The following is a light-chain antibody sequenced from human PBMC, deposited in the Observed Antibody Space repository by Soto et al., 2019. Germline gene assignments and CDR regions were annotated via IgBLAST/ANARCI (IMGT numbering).Light chain of an antibody. CDR1: SSDIDGYNY. Sequence: QSALTQPASVSGSPGQSLTISCTGTSSDIDGYNYVSWYQQHPGKAPRLMIYDVTIRPSGISDRFSGSKSGNTASLTISGLQAEDEADYYCSSYTSGRTVVVFGGGTKVTVL. J-gene: IGLJ2*01. CDR2: DVT. CDR3: SSYTSGRTVVV. V-gene: IGLV2-14*01.